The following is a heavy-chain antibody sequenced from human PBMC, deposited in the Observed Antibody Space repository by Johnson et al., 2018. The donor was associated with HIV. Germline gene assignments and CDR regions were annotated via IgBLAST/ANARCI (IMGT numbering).Heavy chain of an antibody. CDR2: INWNGGSR. D-gene: IGHD6-13*01. CDR1: GFTFSSYG. J-gene: IGHJ3*01. CDR3: ARDGESQQLPLGDAFDV. Sequence: QMQLVESGGGVVQPGGSLRLSCAASGFTFSSYGMHWVRQAPGKGLEWVAGINWNGGSRGYADSVKGRFTISRDNSKNTLYLQMSSLKVEDTAMYYCARDGESQQLPLGDAFDVWGQGTMVIVSS. V-gene: IGHV3-NL1*01.